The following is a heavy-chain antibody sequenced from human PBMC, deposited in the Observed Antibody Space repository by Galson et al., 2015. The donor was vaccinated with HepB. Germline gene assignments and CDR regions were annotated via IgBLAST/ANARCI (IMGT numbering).Heavy chain of an antibody. CDR1: GFTFSSYW. J-gene: IGHJ4*02. Sequence: SLRLSCAASGFTFSSYWMSWVRQAPGQGLEWVANIKQDGSEKYYVDSVKGRFTISRDNAKNSLYLQMNSLRAEDTAVYYCAREAYYYDSSGYHRFFDYWGQGTLVTVSS. CDR2: IKQDGSEK. D-gene: IGHD3-22*01. CDR3: AREAYYYDSSGYHRFFDY. V-gene: IGHV3-7*03.